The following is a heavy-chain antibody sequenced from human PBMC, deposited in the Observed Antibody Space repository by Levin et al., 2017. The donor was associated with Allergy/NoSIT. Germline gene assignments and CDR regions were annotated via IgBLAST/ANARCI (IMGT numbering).Heavy chain of an antibody. CDR1: GFTFSSYA. CDR3: AKSINHYYDSSGYGA. Sequence: PGGSLRLSCAASGFTFSSYAMSWVRQAPGKGLEWVSAIGGSGGSTYSADSVKGRFTISRDNSKNTLYLQMNSLRAEDTAVYYCAKSINHYYDSSGYGAWGQGTLVTVSS. J-gene: IGHJ5*02. V-gene: IGHV3-23*01. D-gene: IGHD3-22*01. CDR2: IGGSGGST.